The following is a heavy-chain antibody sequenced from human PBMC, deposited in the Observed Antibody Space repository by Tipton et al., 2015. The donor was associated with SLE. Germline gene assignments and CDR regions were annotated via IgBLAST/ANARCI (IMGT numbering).Heavy chain of an antibody. J-gene: IGHJ4*02. CDR1: DGSFSSHD. D-gene: IGHD1-26*01. V-gene: IGHV4-59*11. Sequence: TLSLTCTVSDGSFSSHDWSWIRQPPGKGLEWIGTIYDSGTTNYNPSLRSRVTMSIDTSKNQFSLKVNSVTAADTAVYYCARAVGAAFDYWGQGTLVTVSS. CDR2: IYDSGTT. CDR3: ARAVGAAFDY.